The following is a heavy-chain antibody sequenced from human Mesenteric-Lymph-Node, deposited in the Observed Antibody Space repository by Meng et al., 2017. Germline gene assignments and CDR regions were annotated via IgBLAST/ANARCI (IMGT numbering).Heavy chain of an antibody. J-gene: IGHJ3*01. D-gene: IGHD4-23*01. V-gene: IGHV3-30*04. CDR2: VFYDGTNK. CDR1: GFTFNSHV. CDR3: ARGNRGNSDAFDV. Sequence: GESLKISCATSGFTFNSHVMHWVRQAPGKGLEWVAIVFYDGTNKYYADSVKVRFTISRDNFKNTLSLQMNNLATEDTAVYFCARGNRGNSDAFDVWGQGTRVTVSS.